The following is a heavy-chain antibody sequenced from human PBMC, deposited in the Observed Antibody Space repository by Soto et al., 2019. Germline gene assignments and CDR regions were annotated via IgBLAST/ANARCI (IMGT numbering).Heavy chain of an antibody. Sequence: SETLSLTCTVSGGSISSYYLSWIRQPPGKGLEWIGYIYYSGSTNYNPSLKSRVTISVYTSTNQFSLKLSSVTAADTAVSYGAGERRSWSGYYEYWGKGTLVTVSS. J-gene: IGHJ4*02. D-gene: IGHD3-10*01. CDR2: IYYSGST. CDR3: AGERRSWSGYYEY. CDR1: GGSISSYY. V-gene: IGHV4-59*08.